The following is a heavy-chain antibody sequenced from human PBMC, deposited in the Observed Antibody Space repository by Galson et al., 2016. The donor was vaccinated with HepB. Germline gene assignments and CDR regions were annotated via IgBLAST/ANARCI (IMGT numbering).Heavy chain of an antibody. CDR2: IISIFGTT. CDR3: ARDTMVRGAKMDY. J-gene: IGHJ4*02. V-gene: IGHV1-69*13. Sequence: SVKVSCKASGDTFSTYAISWVRQTPGQGPEWMGGIISIFGTTNYAQRFQGRVMITADESTSTAYMELSSLRSEDTAVYYCARDTMVRGAKMDYWGQGTLVTVSS. CDR1: GDTFSTYA. D-gene: IGHD3-10*01.